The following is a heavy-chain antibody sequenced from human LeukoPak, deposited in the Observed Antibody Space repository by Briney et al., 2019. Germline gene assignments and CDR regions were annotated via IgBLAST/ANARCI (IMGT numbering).Heavy chain of an antibody. CDR3: AREGRSSGYYKYYFDY. J-gene: IGHJ4*02. Sequence: GGSLRLSCAASGFTFSSYSMNWVRQAPGKGLEWVSYFSSSSSTIYYADSVKGRFTISRDNSKNTLYLQMGSLRAEDMAVYYCAREGRSSGYYKYYFDYWGQGTLVTVS. D-gene: IGHD3-22*01. CDR2: FSSSSSTI. CDR1: GFTFSSYS. V-gene: IGHV3-48*01.